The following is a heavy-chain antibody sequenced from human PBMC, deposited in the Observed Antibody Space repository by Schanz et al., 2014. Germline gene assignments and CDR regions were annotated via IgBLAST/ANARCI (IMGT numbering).Heavy chain of an antibody. CDR3: AREQIMAAAGLVDY. CDR2: IWYDGSNK. J-gene: IGHJ6*04. Sequence: QVQLVESGGGVVQPGRSLRLSCAASGFIFSSYGLHWVRQAPGKGLEWVAFIWYDGSNKYYSDSVKGRFTISRDNSKNTLYLQMNSLRAEDTSVYYCAREQIMAAAGLVDYWGKGTTVTVSS. D-gene: IGHD6-13*01. V-gene: IGHV3-33*01. CDR1: GFIFSSYG.